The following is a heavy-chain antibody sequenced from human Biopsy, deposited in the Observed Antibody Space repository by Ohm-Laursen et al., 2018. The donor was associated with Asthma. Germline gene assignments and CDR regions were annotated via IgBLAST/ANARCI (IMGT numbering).Heavy chain of an antibody. CDR2: IYYSGST. J-gene: IGHJ4*02. CDR1: YGSITSGGYY. D-gene: IGHD3-22*01. CDR3: ARAQDYYDSRGYYRSFDY. V-gene: IGHV4-31*03. Sequence: TLSLTCTVSYGSITSGGYYWTWIRQHPGKGLEWTGFIYYSGSTYYNPSLKSRVSISIDTSKNQFSLNLSSVTATDTAVYYCARAQDYYDSRGYYRSFDYWGQGTLVTVSS.